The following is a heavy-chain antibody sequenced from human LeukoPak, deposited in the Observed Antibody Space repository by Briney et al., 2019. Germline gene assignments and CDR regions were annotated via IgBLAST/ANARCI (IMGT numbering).Heavy chain of an antibody. V-gene: IGHV4-4*07. Sequence: PSETLSLTCTVSGGSISSYYWSWIRQPAGKGLEWIGRIYTSGSTNYNPSLKSRVTMSVDTSKNQFSLKLSSVTAADTAVYYCAREFIAVVGYNWFDPWGQGTLVTVSS. J-gene: IGHJ5*02. CDR1: GGSISSYY. CDR3: AREFIAVVGYNWFDP. CDR2: IYTSGST. D-gene: IGHD6-19*01.